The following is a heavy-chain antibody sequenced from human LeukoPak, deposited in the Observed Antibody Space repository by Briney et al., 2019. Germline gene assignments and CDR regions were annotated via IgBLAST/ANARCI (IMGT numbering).Heavy chain of an antibody. CDR2: IYYSGST. Sequence: SQTLSLTCTVSGGSISSGGYYWSWVRQHPGKGLEWIGYIYYSGSTYYNPSLKSRVTISVDTSKNQFSLKLSSVTAADTAVYYCARDNPRGYEDYWGQGTLVTVSS. D-gene: IGHD5-12*01. CDR1: GGSISSGGYY. V-gene: IGHV4-31*03. J-gene: IGHJ4*02. CDR3: ARDNPRGYEDY.